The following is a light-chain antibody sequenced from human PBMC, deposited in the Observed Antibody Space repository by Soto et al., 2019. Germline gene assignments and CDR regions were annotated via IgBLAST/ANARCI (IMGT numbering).Light chain of an antibody. Sequence: QSVLTQPASVSGSPGQSITISCTGTSSDVGGYSYVSWYQQHPGKTPKLMIYEVSNRPSGVSHRFSGSKSGNTASLTISGLQTEDEADYYCSSYTSSSTWVFGGGTKVTVL. CDR1: SSDVGGYSY. CDR2: EVS. V-gene: IGLV2-14*01. J-gene: IGLJ3*02. CDR3: SSYTSSSTWV.